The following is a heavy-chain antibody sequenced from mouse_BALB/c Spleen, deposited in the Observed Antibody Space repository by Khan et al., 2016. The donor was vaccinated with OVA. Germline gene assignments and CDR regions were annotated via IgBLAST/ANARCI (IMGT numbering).Heavy chain of an antibody. CDR3: ARDYGSSYLFFDY. CDR2: IPYSGST. V-gene: IGHV3-2*02. D-gene: IGHD1-1*01. J-gene: IGHJ2*01. CDR1: GYSITSDYA. Sequence: EVQLQESGPGLVKPSQSLSLTCTVTGYSITSDYAWNWIRQFPGNKLEWMDYIPYSGSTGYNPSFKSRISITRDTSKNQFFLQLNSVTTEDTATYYCARDYGSSYLFFDYWGQSTTLAVSS.